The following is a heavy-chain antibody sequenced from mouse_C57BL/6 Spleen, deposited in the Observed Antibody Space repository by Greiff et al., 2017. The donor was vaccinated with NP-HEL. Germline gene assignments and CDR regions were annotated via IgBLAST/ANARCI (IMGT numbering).Heavy chain of an antibody. CDR2: ISDGGSYT. V-gene: IGHV5-4*01. D-gene: IGHD1-1*01. CDR3: ARGDPHYYGSSYGYFDV. Sequence: VQLKESGGGLVKPGGSLKLSCAASGFTFSSYAMSWVRQTPEKRLEWVATISDGGSYTYYPDNVKGRFTISRDNAKNNLYLQMSHLKSEDTAMYYCARGDPHYYGSSYGYFDVWGTGTTVTVSS. J-gene: IGHJ1*03. CDR1: GFTFSSYA.